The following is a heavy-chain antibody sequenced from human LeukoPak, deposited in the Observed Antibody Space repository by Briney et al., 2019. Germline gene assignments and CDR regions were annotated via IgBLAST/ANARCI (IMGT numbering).Heavy chain of an antibody. V-gene: IGHV4-39*07. CDR2: ISYSGST. D-gene: IGHD3-10*01. CDR1: GGSISSSSYY. J-gene: IGHJ5*02. CDR3: ARGHRLWFGELEGWFDP. Sequence: PSETLSLTCTVSGGSISSSSYYWGWIRQPPGRGLEWIGSISYSGSTSYHPSVKSRVTISVNTSKNQFSLKLNSVTPADTALYYCARGHRLWFGELEGWFDPGAREPWSPSPQ.